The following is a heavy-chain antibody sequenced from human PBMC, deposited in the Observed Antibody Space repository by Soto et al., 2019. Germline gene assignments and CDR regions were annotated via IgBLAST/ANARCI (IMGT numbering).Heavy chain of an antibody. Sequence: PGGSLRLSCAASGFTFSSYAMSWVRQAPGKGLEWVSSIILSGGSTFCADSVKGRFTISRDNSKNTLYLQMNSLRADDTAVYYCARRSGYSSGWPYDYWGQGALVTVSS. CDR1: GFTFSSYA. D-gene: IGHD6-19*01. V-gene: IGHV3-23*01. CDR2: IILSGGST. CDR3: ARRSGYSSGWPYDY. J-gene: IGHJ4*02.